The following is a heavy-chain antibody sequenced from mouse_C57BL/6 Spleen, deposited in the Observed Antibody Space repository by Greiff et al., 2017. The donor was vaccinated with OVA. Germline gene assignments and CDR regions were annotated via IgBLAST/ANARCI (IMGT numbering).Heavy chain of an antibody. CDR3: ARYMWTGAWFAY. Sequence: EVQLVESGGGLVQPGGSLSLSCAASGFTFTDYYMSWVRQPPGKALEWLGFIRNKANGYTTEYSASVTGRFTISRDNSQSILYLPMNALRAEDSATYYCARYMWTGAWFAYWGQGTLGTVSA. V-gene: IGHV7-3*01. CDR2: IRNKANGYTT. CDR1: GFTFTDYY. J-gene: IGHJ3*01.